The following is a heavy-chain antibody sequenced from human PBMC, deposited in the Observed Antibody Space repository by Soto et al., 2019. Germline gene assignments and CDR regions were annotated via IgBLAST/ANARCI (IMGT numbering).Heavy chain of an antibody. V-gene: IGHV2-5*01. CDR3: ARGLATLPVFAFDI. J-gene: IGHJ3*02. CDR1: GISLSISGVG. Sequence: SGPTLVNPTQTLTLTCTLSGISLSISGVGLGWIRQAPGKALEWLALVYWNDDKHYSPSLKSRLTITKDTSKNQAILTMTNMDPVDTATYYCARGLATLPVFAFDIWGQGTVVTVSS. D-gene: IGHD1-1*01. CDR2: VYWNDDK.